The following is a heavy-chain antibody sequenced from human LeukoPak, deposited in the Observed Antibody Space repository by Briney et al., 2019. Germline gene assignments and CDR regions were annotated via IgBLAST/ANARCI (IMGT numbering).Heavy chain of an antibody. CDR2: ISGSGGST. J-gene: IGHJ4*02. V-gene: IGHV3-23*01. Sequence: GGSLRLSCAASGFTFSSYAMSWVRQAPGKGLEWVSAISGSGGSTYYADSVKGRFTISRDNSKNTLYLQMNSLRAEDTAVYYCARGRAPIVGATQIFDYWGQGTLVTVSS. CDR1: GFTFSSYA. CDR3: ARGRAPIVGATQIFDY. D-gene: IGHD1-26*01.